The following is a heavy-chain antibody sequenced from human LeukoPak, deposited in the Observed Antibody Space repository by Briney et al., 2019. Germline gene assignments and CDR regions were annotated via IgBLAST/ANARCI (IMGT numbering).Heavy chain of an antibody. D-gene: IGHD3-10*01. V-gene: IGHV3-7*01. CDR1: GFTFSSYW. J-gene: IGHJ4*02. CDR3: VRDSDDYYWALDF. Sequence: PGGSLRLSCEVSGFTFSSYWMNWVRQAPGKGLEWVANIKQDGSDKYYVDSVKGRFTISRDNAKNSLYLQMNSLRAEDTAVYYCVRDSDDYYWALDFWGQGTPVTVSS. CDR2: IKQDGSDK.